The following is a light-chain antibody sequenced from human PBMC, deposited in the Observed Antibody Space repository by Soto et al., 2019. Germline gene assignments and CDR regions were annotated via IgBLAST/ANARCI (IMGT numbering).Light chain of an antibody. CDR2: KAS. V-gene: IGKV1-5*03. CDR1: QSIGSW. CDR3: QHYNSYSEA. Sequence: DIQMTQSPSTLSASVGDRVTITCRASQSIGSWLAWFQQKPGKAPKVLIYKASSLESGVPSRFSGSGSGTEFTLTISSLQPDDFATYYCQHYNSYSEAFGQGTKWIS. J-gene: IGKJ1*01.